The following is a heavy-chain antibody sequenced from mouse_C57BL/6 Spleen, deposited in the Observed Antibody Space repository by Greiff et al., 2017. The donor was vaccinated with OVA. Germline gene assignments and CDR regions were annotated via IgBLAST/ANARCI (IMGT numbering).Heavy chain of an antibody. CDR1: GFTFSSYA. Sequence: EVQGVESGGGLVKPGGSLKLSCAASGFTFSSYAMSWVRQTPEKRLEWVATISDGGSYTYYPDNVKGRFTISRDNAKNNLYLQMSHLKSEDTAMYYCARDGYYGSSQYYFDYWGQGTTLTVSS. CDR2: ISDGGSYT. D-gene: IGHD1-1*01. V-gene: IGHV5-4*01. J-gene: IGHJ2*01. CDR3: ARDGYYGSSQYYFDY.